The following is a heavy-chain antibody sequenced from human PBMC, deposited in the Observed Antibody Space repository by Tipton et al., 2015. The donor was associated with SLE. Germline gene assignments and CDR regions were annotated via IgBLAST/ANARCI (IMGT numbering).Heavy chain of an antibody. D-gene: IGHD6-6*01. Sequence: TLSLTCTVSGGSISSYYWSWIRQPPGKGLEWIGYIYYSGSTNYNPSLKSRVTISVDTSKNQFSLKLSSVTAADTAVYYYARSRYSSSSYYYYYGMDVWGQGTTVTVSS. CDR3: ARSRYSSSSYYYYYGMDV. CDR1: GGSISSYY. J-gene: IGHJ6*02. CDR2: IYYSGST. V-gene: IGHV4-59*01.